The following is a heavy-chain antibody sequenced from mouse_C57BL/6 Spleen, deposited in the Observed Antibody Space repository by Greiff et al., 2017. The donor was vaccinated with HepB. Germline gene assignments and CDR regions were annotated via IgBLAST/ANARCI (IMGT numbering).Heavy chain of an antibody. CDR3: ARGGGVREAWFAY. V-gene: IGHV5-16*01. CDR1: GFTFSDYY. Sequence: EVQLVESEGGLVQPGSSMKLSCTASGFTFSDYYMAWVRQVPEKGLEWVANINYDGSSTYYLDSLKSRFIISRDNAKNILYLQMSSLKSEDTATYYCARGGGVREAWFAYWGQGTLVTVSA. CDR2: INYDGSST. J-gene: IGHJ3*01.